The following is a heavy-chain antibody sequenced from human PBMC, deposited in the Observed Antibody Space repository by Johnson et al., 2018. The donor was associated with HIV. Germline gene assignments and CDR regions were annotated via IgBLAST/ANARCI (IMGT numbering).Heavy chain of an antibody. J-gene: IGHJ3*02. CDR1: GFIVSNNY. V-gene: IGHV3-53*01. CDR3: TTDQLQQLVHDAFDI. D-gene: IGHD6-13*01. CDR2: LYSGGRT. Sequence: VHLVESGGGVERPGGSLRVSCAASGFIVSNNYMTWVRQAPGKGLEWVSTLYSGGRTYYADSVKGRFTISRDDSKNTLYLQMNSLKTEDTAVYYCTTDQLQQLVHDAFDIWGQGTMVAVSS.